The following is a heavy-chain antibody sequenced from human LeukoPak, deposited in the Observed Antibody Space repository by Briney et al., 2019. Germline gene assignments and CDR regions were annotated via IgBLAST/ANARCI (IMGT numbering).Heavy chain of an antibody. CDR3: AKEGSTVILYYDSSGYSGAFDY. CDR1: GFTFSSYG. D-gene: IGHD3-22*01. CDR2: ISYDGSNK. Sequence: GGSLRLSCAASGFTFSSYGMHWVRQAPGKGLEWVAVISYDGSNKYYADSVKGRFTISRDNSKNTLYLQMNSLRAEDTAVYYCAKEGSTVILYYDSSGYSGAFDYWGQGTLVTVSS. J-gene: IGHJ4*02. V-gene: IGHV3-30*18.